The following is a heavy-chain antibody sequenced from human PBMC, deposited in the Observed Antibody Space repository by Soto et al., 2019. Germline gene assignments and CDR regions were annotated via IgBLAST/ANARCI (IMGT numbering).Heavy chain of an antibody. CDR1: GYTFSSYA. Sequence: QVQLVQSGAEVKKPGASVKVSCKASGYTFSSYAMHWVRQAPGQRLEWMGWINGGNGNTKYSQKFQGRVTITRDTSASTAYMELSSLRSEDTAVYYCARAWDTYYYYYYMDVWGKGTTVTVSS. D-gene: IGHD1-26*01. CDR2: INGGNGNT. V-gene: IGHV1-3*01. J-gene: IGHJ6*03. CDR3: ARAWDTYYYYYYMDV.